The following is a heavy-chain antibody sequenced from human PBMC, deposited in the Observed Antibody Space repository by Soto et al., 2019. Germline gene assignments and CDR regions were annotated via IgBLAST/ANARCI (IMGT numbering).Heavy chain of an antibody. CDR1: GDSVSSNSAA. J-gene: IGHJ5*02. Sequence: SQTLSLTCAISGDSVSSNSAAWNWIRQSPSRGPEWLGRTYYRSKWYNDYAVSVKSRITINPDTSKNQFSLQLNSVTPEDTAVYYCARDSIAAAGNGYNWFDPWGQGTLVTVSS. D-gene: IGHD6-13*01. CDR3: ARDSIAAAGNGYNWFDP. CDR2: TYYRSKWYN. V-gene: IGHV6-1*01.